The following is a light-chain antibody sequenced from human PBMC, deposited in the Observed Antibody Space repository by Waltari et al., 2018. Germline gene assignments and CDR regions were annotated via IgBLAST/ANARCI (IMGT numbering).Light chain of an antibody. J-gene: IGKJ2*01. CDR3: QQYDIWPYT. CDR2: GKS. V-gene: IGKV3-15*01. Sequence: EIVMTQSPATLSMSPGETATLSCRASQGISSNLAWYQQKPGQAPRLLMDGKSTRASGFPAGFSGSGSGTEFTLTISSLQSEDFATYYCQQYDIWPYTFGQGTKLEIK. CDR1: QGISSN.